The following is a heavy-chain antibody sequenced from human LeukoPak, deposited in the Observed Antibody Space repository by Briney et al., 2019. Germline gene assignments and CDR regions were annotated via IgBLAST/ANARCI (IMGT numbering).Heavy chain of an antibody. CDR1: GGSFSGYY. CDR2: INHSGST. D-gene: IGHD6-19*01. CDR3: ASSGWYSYFDY. Sequence: SETLSLTCAVYGGSFSGYYWSWIRQPPGKGLEWIGEINHSGSTNYNPSLKSRVTISVDTSKNQFSLKLSSVTAADTAVYYCASSGWYSYFDYWGQGTLVTVSS. V-gene: IGHV4-34*01. J-gene: IGHJ4*02.